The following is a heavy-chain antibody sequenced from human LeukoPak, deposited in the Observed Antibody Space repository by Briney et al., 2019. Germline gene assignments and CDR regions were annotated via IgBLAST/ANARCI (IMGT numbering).Heavy chain of an antibody. CDR3: ARDRLVMRYDSSGYQLGY. V-gene: IGHV1-46*01. J-gene: IGHJ4*02. D-gene: IGHD3-22*01. Sequence: GASVKVSCKASGYTFSIYYIHWVRQAPGQGLEWMGIINPSGGSTNYAQKFQGRVTMTRDRSTSTVYMELSSLRSEDTAVYYCARDRLVMRYDSSGYQLGYWGQGTLVSVSS. CDR1: GYTFSIYY. CDR2: INPSGGST.